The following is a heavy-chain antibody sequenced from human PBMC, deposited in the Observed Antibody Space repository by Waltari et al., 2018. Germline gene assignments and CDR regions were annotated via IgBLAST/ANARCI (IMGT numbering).Heavy chain of an antibody. CDR3: TRERIGATTDAFDI. Sequence: QVQLVQSGAEVKKPGSSVKVSCKASGGTFSSYAISWVRQAPGQGLGWMGGIVPVFGTANDAQKFQGRVTITADKSTSTAYMELSSLRSEDTAVYYCTRERIGATTDAFDIWGQGTMVTVSS. CDR2: IVPVFGTA. D-gene: IGHD1-26*01. CDR1: GGTFSSYA. V-gene: IGHV1-69*14. J-gene: IGHJ3*02.